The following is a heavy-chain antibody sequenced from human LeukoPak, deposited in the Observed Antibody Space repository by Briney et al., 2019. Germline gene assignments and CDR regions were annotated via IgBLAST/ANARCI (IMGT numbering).Heavy chain of an antibody. CDR3: ARDGKAYCSGGSCYQQTFDY. CDR2: ISAYNGNT. Sequence: ASVKVSCKASGYTFTSYGISWVRQAPGQGLEWMGWISAYNGNTNYAQKLQGRVTMTTDTSTSTAYMELRSLRSDDTAVYYCARDGKAYCSGGSCYQQTFDYWGQGTLVTVPS. CDR1: GYTFTSYG. J-gene: IGHJ4*02. V-gene: IGHV1-18*01. D-gene: IGHD2-15*01.